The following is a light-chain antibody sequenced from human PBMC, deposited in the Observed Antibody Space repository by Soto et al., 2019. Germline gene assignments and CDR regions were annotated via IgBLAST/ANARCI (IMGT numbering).Light chain of an antibody. Sequence: QSVLTQPPSASGSPGQSGTLSCTGTSSDVGAYNYVSWYQQHPGKAPKLMIYEVSKRPSGVPDRFSGSKSGNTASLTVSGLQAEDEADYYCSSYASSNNFFGTGTKVTVL. J-gene: IGLJ1*01. CDR1: SSDVGAYNY. CDR2: EVS. CDR3: SSYASSNNF. V-gene: IGLV2-8*01.